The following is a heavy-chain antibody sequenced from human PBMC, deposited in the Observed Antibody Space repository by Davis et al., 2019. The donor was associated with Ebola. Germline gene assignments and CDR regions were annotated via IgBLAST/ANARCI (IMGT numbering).Heavy chain of an antibody. Sequence: GESLKISCAASGFTFSSYTMNWVRQAPGKGLEWVSNISDGGRNTHYADSVKGRFTISRDDSKSTLFLQMNALRAEDTALYYCTTRLVNHFDYWGQGTLVTVSS. J-gene: IGHJ4*02. V-gene: IGHV3-23*01. D-gene: IGHD6-19*01. CDR1: GFTFSSYT. CDR3: TTRLVNHFDY. CDR2: ISDGGRNT.